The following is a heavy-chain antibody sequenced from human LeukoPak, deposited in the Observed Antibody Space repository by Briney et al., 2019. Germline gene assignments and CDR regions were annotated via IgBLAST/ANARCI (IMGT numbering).Heavy chain of an antibody. D-gene: IGHD5-24*01. Sequence: GGSLRLSCEASGFTFSSYWMSWLRQAPGKGLEWVANIRPDGSEKYYVDSLKGRFTVSRDNSKNTLYLQMNSLRAEDTAVYYCARTGLRRDGYNFDYWGQGTLVTVSS. CDR2: IRPDGSEK. CDR1: GFTFSSYW. V-gene: IGHV3-7*01. CDR3: ARTGLRRDGYNFDY. J-gene: IGHJ4*02.